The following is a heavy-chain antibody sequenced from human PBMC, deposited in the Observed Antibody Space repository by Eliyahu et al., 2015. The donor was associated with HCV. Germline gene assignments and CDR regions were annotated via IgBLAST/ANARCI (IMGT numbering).Heavy chain of an antibody. CDR2: IXSKAYGXTT. Sequence: EVQLVESGGDLVKPGXSLRLSCTTSGXTFXDYAVSWFRRXPGXGXEWVAFIXSKAYGXTTEYAASVKGRFTTSRDDSKSIAYLQMNSLKTEDTAIYYCTRDGGSSFYFGMDVWGHGTTVTVSS. CDR3: TRDGGSSFYFGMDV. D-gene: IGHD6-13*01. CDR1: GXTFXDYA. V-gene: IGHV3-49*05. J-gene: IGHJ6*02.